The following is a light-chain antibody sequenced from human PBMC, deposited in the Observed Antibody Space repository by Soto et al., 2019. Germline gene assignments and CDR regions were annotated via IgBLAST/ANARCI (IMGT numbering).Light chain of an antibody. CDR2: DVT. J-gene: IGLJ1*01. V-gene: IGLV2-14*01. CDR3: GSITRSSTSV. Sequence: QSALSQPASVSGCPGQSSTISCTWASSDVGGFEYVSWYQHQPGKAPKLIIYDVTKRPSGVSNRFSGSKSGNTASLTISGIQAEDEGDYYCGSITRSSTSVFGTGTKVTVL. CDR1: SSDVGGFEY.